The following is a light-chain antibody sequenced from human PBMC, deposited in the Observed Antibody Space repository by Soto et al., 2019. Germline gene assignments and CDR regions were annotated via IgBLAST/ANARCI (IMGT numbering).Light chain of an antibody. V-gene: IGKV1-9*01. CDR3: QQVKSYPFT. CDR2: GAS. J-gene: IGKJ4*01. Sequence: IQLTQSPSSLSASIGDRVTIACRASQGIISYLVWYQQKPGKAPKLLIHGASNLESGVPSRFSGSGSGTDFTLTISSLQPEDFATYYCQQVKSYPFTFGGGTKVDIK. CDR1: QGIISY.